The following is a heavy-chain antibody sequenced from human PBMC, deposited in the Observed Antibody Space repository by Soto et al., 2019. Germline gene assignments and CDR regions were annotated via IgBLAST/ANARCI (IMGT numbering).Heavy chain of an antibody. CDR1: GFTFHEYA. CDR2: ISSDGDTI. D-gene: IGHD2-15*01. V-gene: IGHV3-9*01. CDR3: ARSRGGGFDDYFDH. Sequence: EVQLIESGGGWVQPGTSLRVSCAASGFTFHEYAMHWVRQAPGKGLEWVSGISSDGDTIAYADSVQGRFTVFRDNAKKSLYLQMHSLRVEDTAVYFCARSRGGGFDDYFDHWGQGTLVTVSS. J-gene: IGHJ4*02.